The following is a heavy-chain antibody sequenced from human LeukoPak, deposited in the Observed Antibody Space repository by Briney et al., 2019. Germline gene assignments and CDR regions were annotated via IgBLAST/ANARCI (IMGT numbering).Heavy chain of an antibody. D-gene: IGHD2-2*01. CDR1: GGSFSGYY. J-gene: IGHJ6*02. CDR2: INHSGST. Sequence: SETLSLTCAVYGGSFSGYYWSWIRQPPGKGLEWIGEINHSGSTNYNPSLKSRVTISVDTSKNQLSLKLSSVTAADTAVYYCARTDIVVVPAALYYYYGMDVWGQGTTVTVSS. V-gene: IGHV4-34*01. CDR3: ARTDIVVVPAALYYYYGMDV.